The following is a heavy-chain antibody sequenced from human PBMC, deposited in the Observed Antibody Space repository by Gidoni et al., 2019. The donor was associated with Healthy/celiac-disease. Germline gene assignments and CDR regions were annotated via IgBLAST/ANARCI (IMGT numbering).Heavy chain of an antibody. D-gene: IGHD3-3*01. CDR3: ANTMTYYDFWSGYRFDY. V-gene: IGHV3-23*01. J-gene: IGHJ4*02. CDR2: ISGSGGST. Sequence: EVQLLESGGGLVQPGGSLRLSCAASGFTLSSYAMSWVRQAPGKGLEWVSAISGSGGSTYYADSVKGRFTISRDNSKNTLYLQMNSLRAEDTAVYYCANTMTYYDFWSGYRFDYWGQGTLVTVSS. CDR1: GFTLSSYA.